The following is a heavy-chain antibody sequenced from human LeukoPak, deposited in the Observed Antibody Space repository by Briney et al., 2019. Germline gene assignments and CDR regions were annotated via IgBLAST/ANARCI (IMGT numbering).Heavy chain of an antibody. Sequence: GGSLRLSCAASGFTFSSYGMHWVRQAPGKGLGWVAVIWYVGSNKYYADSVKGRFTISRDNSKNTLYLQMNSLRAEDTAVYYCARDFQGHCSSTSCYADYYYYGMDVWGQGTTVTVSS. CDR1: GFTFSSYG. D-gene: IGHD2-2*01. CDR2: IWYVGSNK. V-gene: IGHV3-33*01. J-gene: IGHJ6*02. CDR3: ARDFQGHCSSTSCYADYYYYGMDV.